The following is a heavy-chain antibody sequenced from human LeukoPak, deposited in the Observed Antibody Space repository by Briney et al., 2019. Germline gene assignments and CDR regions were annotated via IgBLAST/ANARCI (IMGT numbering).Heavy chain of an antibody. D-gene: IGHD6-13*01. CDR3: ASSTRSLVPYNFDY. V-gene: IGHV1-69*01. Sequence: SVKVSCKASGGTFSSYAISWVRQAPGQGLEWMGGIIPIFGTANYAQKFQGRVTITADESTSTAHMELSSLRSEDTAVYYCASSTRSLVPYNFDYWGQGTLVTVSS. J-gene: IGHJ4*02. CDR1: GGTFSSYA. CDR2: IIPIFGTA.